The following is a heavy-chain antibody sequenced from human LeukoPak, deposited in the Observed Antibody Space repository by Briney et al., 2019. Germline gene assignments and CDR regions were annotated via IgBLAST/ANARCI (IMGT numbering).Heavy chain of an antibody. V-gene: IGHV3-30-3*01. Sequence: GGSLRLSCAASGFTFSSYAMHWVRQAPGKGLEWVAVISYDGSNKYYADSVKGRFTISRDNSKNTLYLQMNSLRAEDTAVYYCARGYGGSGFDYWGQGTLVTVSS. CDR2: ISYDGSNK. CDR1: GFTFSSYA. D-gene: IGHD4-23*01. CDR3: ARGYGGSGFDY. J-gene: IGHJ4*02.